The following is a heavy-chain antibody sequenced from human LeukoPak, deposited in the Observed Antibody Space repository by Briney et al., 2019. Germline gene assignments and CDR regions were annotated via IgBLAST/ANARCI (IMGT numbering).Heavy chain of an antibody. CDR1: GFTFSSYG. Sequence: GRSLRLSCAASGFTFSSYGMHWVRQAPGKGLEWVAFISYDGSNKYYADSVKGRFTISRDNSNNTLNLQMNSLRAEDTAVFHCAKEHFYFNPSYYFDYWGQGTLVTVSS. D-gene: IGHD2-21*02. J-gene: IGHJ4*02. V-gene: IGHV3-30*18. CDR3: AKEHFYFNPSYYFDY. CDR2: ISYDGSNK.